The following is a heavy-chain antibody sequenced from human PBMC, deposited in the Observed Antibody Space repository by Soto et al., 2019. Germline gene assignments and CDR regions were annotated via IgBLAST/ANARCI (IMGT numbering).Heavy chain of an antibody. CDR2: IWYDGSNK. CDR1: GFTFSSYG. J-gene: IGHJ6*02. D-gene: IGHD6-19*01. Sequence: GSLRLSCAASGFTFSSYGMHWVRQAPGKGLEWVAVIWYDGSNKYYADSVKGRFTISRDNSKNTLYLQMNSLRAEDTAVYYCARDRTSSGWPDYYYYYGMDVWGQGTTVTVSS. CDR3: ARDRTSSGWPDYYYYYGMDV. V-gene: IGHV3-33*01.